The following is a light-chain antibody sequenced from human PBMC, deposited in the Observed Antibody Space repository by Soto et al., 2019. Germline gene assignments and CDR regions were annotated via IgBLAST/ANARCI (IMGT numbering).Light chain of an antibody. J-gene: IGLJ2*01. CDR3: GTWDSSLSVV. CDR1: SSNIGNNY. CDR2: DNN. V-gene: IGLV1-51*01. Sequence: QSVLTQPPSVSAAPGQKVTISCSGSSSNIGNNYVSWYQQLPGTAPKLLIYDNNKRPSGIPDRFSGSKSGTSATLVITGLQTGDEAGYYCGTWDSSLSVVFGGGTKVTVL.